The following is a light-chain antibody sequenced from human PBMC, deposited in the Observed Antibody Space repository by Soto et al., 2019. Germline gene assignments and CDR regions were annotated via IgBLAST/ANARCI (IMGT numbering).Light chain of an antibody. V-gene: IGKV3-20*01. J-gene: IGKJ2*01. Sequence: EIVLTQSPGTLSLSPGERATLSCRASQSVSSTYIAWYQQNPGQAPRLLIYGASSRATGIPDRFSGSGSGTDFTLTIIRLEPEDFAVYFCQQYGRSPPFTFGQGTKVDIK. CDR2: GAS. CDR3: QQYGRSPPFT. CDR1: QSVSSTY.